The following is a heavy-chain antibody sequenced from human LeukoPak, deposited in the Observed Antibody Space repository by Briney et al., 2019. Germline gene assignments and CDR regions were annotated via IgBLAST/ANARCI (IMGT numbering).Heavy chain of an antibody. CDR2: IYYSGST. V-gene: IGHV4-38-2*02. CDR3: ASTKRKEDY. Sequence: KPSETLSLTCTVSGYSISSGYYWGWIRQPPGKGLEWIGSIYYSGSTYYNPSLKSRVTISVDTSKNQFSLKLSSVTAADTAVYYCASTKRKEDYWGQGTLVTVSS. CDR1: GYSISSGYY. J-gene: IGHJ4*02.